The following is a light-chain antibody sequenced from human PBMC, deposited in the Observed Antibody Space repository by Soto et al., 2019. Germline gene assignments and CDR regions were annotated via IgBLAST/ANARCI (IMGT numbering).Light chain of an antibody. CDR2: GAS. J-gene: IGKJ4*01. CDR1: QSVSSN. Sequence: EIVMTQSPATLSVSPGERATLSCRASQSVSSNLAWYQQKPGQAPRLLIYGASTRATGIPARFSGSGSGTDFTLTISSLEPEDFEVYYCQQRRNWHLTLGGGTKVDIK. V-gene: IGKV3-15*01. CDR3: QQRRNWHLT.